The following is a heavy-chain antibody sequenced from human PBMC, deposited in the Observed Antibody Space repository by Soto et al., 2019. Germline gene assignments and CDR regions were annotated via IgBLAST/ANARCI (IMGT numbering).Heavy chain of an antibody. CDR2: INAGNGNT. CDR1: GYTFTSYA. J-gene: IGHJ6*03. D-gene: IGHD3-3*01. CDR3: ASLFNYDFWSGYPKYYYYYMDF. Sequence: ASVKVSCKASGYTFTSYAMHWVRQAPGQRLEWMGWINAGNGNTKYPQKFQGRVSITRDTSASTAYMELSSLRSEDTAVYYCASLFNYDFWSGYPKYYYYYMDFCGKGTTVTVSS. V-gene: IGHV1-3*01.